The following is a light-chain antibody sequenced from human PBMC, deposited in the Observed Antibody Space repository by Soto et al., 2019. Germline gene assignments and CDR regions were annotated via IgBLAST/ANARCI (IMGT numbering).Light chain of an antibody. CDR1: QNIFYSSNNQNY. CDR3: QQYYSART. V-gene: IGKV4-1*01. J-gene: IGKJ2*01. Sequence: DIVMTQTPDSLAVSLGERATINCKSSQNIFYSSNNQNYLAWYQQKPGQPPKLLIYWASTRESGVPDRFSGSGSVTDFTLTISSLQAEDVAVYYCQQYYSARTFGQGTKLEIK. CDR2: WAS.